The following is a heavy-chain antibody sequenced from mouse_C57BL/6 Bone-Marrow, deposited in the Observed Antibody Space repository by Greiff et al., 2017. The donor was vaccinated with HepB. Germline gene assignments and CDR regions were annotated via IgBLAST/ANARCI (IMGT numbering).Heavy chain of an antibody. D-gene: IGHD2-3*01. CDR3: AIWDGYRYYYAMDY. V-gene: IGHV1-74*01. Sequence: QVQLKQPGAELVKPGASVKVSCKASGYTFTSYWMHWVKQRPGQGLEWIGRIHPSDSDTNYNQKFKGKATLTVDKSSSTAYMQLSSLTSEDSAVYYCAIWDGYRYYYAMDYWGQGTSVTVSS. CDR2: IHPSDSDT. CDR1: GYTFTSYW. J-gene: IGHJ4*01.